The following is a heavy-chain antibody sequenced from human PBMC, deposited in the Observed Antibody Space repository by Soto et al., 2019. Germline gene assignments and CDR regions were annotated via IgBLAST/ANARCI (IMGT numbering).Heavy chain of an antibody. CDR3: ARTDYGSGTFDS. Sequence: DVQLVQSGAEVKKPGESLRISRKGSGYDFSAYWINWVRQMPGKGLEWMGTIYPGDSDVRYRPSFQGQVTISVDKSNSIAYLQWSSLKAADTAIYYCARTDYGSGTFDSWGQGTLVTVSS. J-gene: IGHJ4*02. CDR1: GYDFSAYW. CDR2: IYPGDSDV. V-gene: IGHV5-51*03. D-gene: IGHD3-10*01.